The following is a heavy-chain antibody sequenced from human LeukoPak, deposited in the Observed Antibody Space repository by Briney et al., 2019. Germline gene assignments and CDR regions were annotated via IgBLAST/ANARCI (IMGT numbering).Heavy chain of an antibody. J-gene: IGHJ4*02. V-gene: IGHV1-2*02. D-gene: IGHD2-2*01. Sequence: ASVKVSCKASGGTFKNYAISWVRQAPGQGLEWMGWINPNSGGTNYAQKFQGRVTMTRDTSISTAYMELSRLRSDDTAVYYSARGSHIVVVPAAHFDYWGQGTLVTVSS. CDR1: GGTFKNYA. CDR2: INPNSGGT. CDR3: ARGSHIVVVPAAHFDY.